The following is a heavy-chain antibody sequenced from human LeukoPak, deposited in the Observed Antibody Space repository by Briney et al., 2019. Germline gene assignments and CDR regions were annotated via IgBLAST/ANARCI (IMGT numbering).Heavy chain of an antibody. CDR3: VKEDTYLCFGY. V-gene: IGHV3-30*18. J-gene: IGHJ4*02. Sequence: GGFLRLSCAASGFIFGRYGMHWVRQAPGKGLDWVSAVSYDGTKKYYTDSVKGRFTISRDNSKNALYLQMSSLRGEDTAVYYCVKEDTYLCFGYWGQGTLVTVSS. D-gene: IGHD2-2*01. CDR1: GFIFGRYG. CDR2: VSYDGTKK.